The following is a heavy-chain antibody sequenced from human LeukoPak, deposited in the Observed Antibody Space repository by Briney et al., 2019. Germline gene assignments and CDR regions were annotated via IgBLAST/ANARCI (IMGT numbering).Heavy chain of an antibody. CDR2: ISSNGGST. V-gene: IGHV3-64*01. Sequence: GGSLRLSCAASGFTFSSYAMHWVRQAPGKGLEYASAISSNGGSTYYANSVKGRFTISRDNSKNTLYLQMGSLRAEDMAVYYCARERTMTGAFDIWGQGTMVTVSS. D-gene: IGHD3-22*01. CDR1: GFTFSSYA. J-gene: IGHJ3*02. CDR3: ARERTMTGAFDI.